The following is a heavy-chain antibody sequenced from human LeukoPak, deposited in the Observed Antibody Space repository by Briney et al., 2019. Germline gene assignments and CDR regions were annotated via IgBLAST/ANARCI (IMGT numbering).Heavy chain of an antibody. Sequence: PGGSLRLSCAVSLFTFSPYSMTWLRQAPGKGLEWVSSISGSGGSTYYADSVKGRYTISRDNSKNTLYLQMNSLRAVAAAEYSCANEGGRSWSGWYNLFDPWGQGTLVTVSS. CDR2: ISGSGGST. J-gene: IGHJ5*02. V-gene: IGHV3-23*01. CDR3: ANEGGRSWSGWYNLFDP. CDR1: LFTFSPYS. D-gene: IGHD6-13*01.